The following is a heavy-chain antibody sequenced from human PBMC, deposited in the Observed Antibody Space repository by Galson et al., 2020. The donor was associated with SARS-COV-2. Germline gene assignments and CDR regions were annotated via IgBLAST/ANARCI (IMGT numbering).Heavy chain of an antibody. CDR3: STDINDY. V-gene: IGHV3-15*05. D-gene: IGHD3-10*01. J-gene: IGHJ4*02. CDR1: GFTFTNAS. CDR2: IKSKADGGTT. Sequence: ARPGGSLRLSCAASGFTFTNASMSWVRQAPGKGLEWVGLIKSKADGGTTQYAAPVKGRFTISRDDSKKMVYLQMNSLETEDTAVYYCSTDINDYWGQGTLVTVSS.